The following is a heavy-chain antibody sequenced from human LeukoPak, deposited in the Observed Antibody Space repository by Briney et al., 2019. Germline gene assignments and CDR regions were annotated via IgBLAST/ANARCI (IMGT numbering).Heavy chain of an antibody. V-gene: IGHV3-23*01. CDR2: ISGSGGST. J-gene: IGHJ4*02. CDR1: GFTFSSYA. CDR3: AKDFSLTPLVY. D-gene: IGHD4-23*01. Sequence: GGSLRLSCAASGFTFSSYAMGWVRQAPGKGLEWVSAISGSGGSTYYADSVKGRFTISRDNSKNTLYLQMNSLRAEDTAVYYCAKDFSLTPLVYWGQGTLVTVSS.